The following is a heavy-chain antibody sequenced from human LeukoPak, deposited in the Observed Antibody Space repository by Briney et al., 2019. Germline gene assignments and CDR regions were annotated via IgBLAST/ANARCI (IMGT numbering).Heavy chain of an antibody. D-gene: IGHD6-6*01. Sequence: GGSLRLSCVASGFTFSSYTMNWVRQAPGKGLEWVSSISSSSYIYHADSVKGRFTISRDDAKNSLYLQMNSLKVEDTAVYYCARARYSSSSGSDHWGQGTLVTVSS. CDR1: GFTFSSYT. V-gene: IGHV3-21*01. CDR2: ISSSSYI. CDR3: ARARYSSSSGSDH. J-gene: IGHJ4*02.